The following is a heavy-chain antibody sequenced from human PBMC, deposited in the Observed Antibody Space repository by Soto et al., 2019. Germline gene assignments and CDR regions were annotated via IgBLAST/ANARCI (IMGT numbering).Heavy chain of an antibody. CDR2: LKQDGSET. V-gene: IGHV3-7*01. D-gene: IGHD1-26*01. CDR1: GFTFSTYW. CDR3: ARVVSWGWFDP. Sequence: EVQLVESGGDLVQPGGSLRLSCAASGFTFSTYWMGWVRQAPGKGLEWVANLKQDGSETYYVDSVKGRFTISRDNAKNSLYLQMNSLRAEDTAVYYCARVVSWGWFDPWGQGTLVTVSS. J-gene: IGHJ5*02.